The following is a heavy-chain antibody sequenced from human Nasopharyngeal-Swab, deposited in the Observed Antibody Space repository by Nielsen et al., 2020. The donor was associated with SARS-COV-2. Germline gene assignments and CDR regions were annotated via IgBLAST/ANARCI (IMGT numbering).Heavy chain of an antibody. CDR2: VSSSGGST. CDR3: AKDGVVRGDALDL. D-gene: IGHD3-10*01. J-gene: IGHJ3*01. V-gene: IGHV3-23*01. CDR1: GFTFNIYA. Sequence: GESLKISCAASGFTFNIYAMAWVRRAPGRGLQWVTGVSSSGGSTYYTDSVKGRFTISRDNSKNTLYLKMHSLRVEDTAVYYCAKDGVVRGDALDLWGQGTMVTVSS.